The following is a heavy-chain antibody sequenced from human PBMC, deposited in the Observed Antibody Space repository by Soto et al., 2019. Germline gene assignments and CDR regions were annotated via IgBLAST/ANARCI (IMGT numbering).Heavy chain of an antibody. J-gene: IGHJ4*02. D-gene: IGHD4-4*01. CDR2: ISSSSSYI. CDR3: AREVGYRREFDY. Sequence: EVQLVESGGGLVKPGGSLRLSCAASGFTFSSYSMNWVRQGPGKGLEWVSSISSSSSYIYYADSVKGRFTISRDNAKNSLYLQMNSLRAEDTAVYYCAREVGYRREFDYWGQGTLVTVSS. CDR1: GFTFSSYS. V-gene: IGHV3-21*01.